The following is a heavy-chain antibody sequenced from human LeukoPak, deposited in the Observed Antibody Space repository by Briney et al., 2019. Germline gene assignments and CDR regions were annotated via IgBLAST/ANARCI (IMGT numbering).Heavy chain of an antibody. CDR3: AGMTYNSSPFDP. CDR1: GYTFTPYG. J-gene: IGHJ5*02. V-gene: IGHV1-3*01. CDR2: INSGNGNT. Sequence: SVTVSCKASGYTFTPYGIHWVRQAPGQRPEWMGWINSGNGNTKYSQKFQGRVTITRDTSASTAYMELRSLTSEDTAVYFCAGMTYNSSPFDPWGQGTLVTVSS. D-gene: IGHD3-22*01.